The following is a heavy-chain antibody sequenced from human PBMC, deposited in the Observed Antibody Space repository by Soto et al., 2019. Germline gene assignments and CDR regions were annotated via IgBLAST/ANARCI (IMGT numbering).Heavy chain of an antibody. CDR1: GGTFSSYA. CDR3: ARRGSYYAGYNYYGMDV. CDR2: IIPIFGTA. V-gene: IGHV1-69*01. Sequence: QVQLVQSGAEVKKPGSSVKVSCKASGGTFSSYAISWVRQAPGQGLEWMGGIIPIFGTANYAQKFQGRVTITEDESTSTASMELSSLRSEDTAVYYCARRGSYYAGYNYYGMDVWGQGTTVSVSS. J-gene: IGHJ6*02. D-gene: IGHD1-26*01.